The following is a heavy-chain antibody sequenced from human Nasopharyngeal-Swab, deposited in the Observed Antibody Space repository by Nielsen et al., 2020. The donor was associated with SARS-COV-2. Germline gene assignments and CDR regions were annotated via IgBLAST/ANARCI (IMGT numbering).Heavy chain of an antibody. CDR3: ARGRKGGGIVVVIPYYYYYMDV. CDR2: MNPNSGNT. Sequence: WVRQAPGQGREWLGLMNPNSGNTGYAQKFQGRVTMTRNNTISTTYMELSSMRSEDTAVYYCARGRKGGGIVVVIPYYYYYMDVWGKGTTVTVSS. D-gene: IGHD3-22*01. J-gene: IGHJ6*03. V-gene: IGHV1-8*01.